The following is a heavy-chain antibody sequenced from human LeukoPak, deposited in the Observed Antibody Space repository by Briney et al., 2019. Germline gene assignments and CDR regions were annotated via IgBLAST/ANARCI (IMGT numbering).Heavy chain of an antibody. CDR2: IYYSGST. CDR1: GGSISSSSYY. CDR3: AREYSSSFNNWFDP. J-gene: IGHJ5*02. D-gene: IGHD6-13*01. V-gene: IGHV4-39*07. Sequence: SETLSLTCTVSGGSISSSSYYWGWIRQPPGKGLEWIGSIYYSGSTYYNPSLKSRVTISVDTSKNQFSLRLSSVTAADTAVYYCAREYSSSFNNWFDPWGQGTLVTVSS.